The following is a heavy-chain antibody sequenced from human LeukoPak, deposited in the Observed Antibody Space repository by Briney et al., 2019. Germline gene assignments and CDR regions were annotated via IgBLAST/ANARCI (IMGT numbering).Heavy chain of an antibody. CDR1: GSTFSSYA. Sequence: GGSLRLSCAASGSTFSSYAMSWVRQAPGKGLEWVSAISGSGGSTYYADSVKGRFTISRDNSKNTLYLQMNSLRAEDTAVYYCARDESPFIVVVPAAHQTGQDYWGQGTLVTVSS. CDR2: ISGSGGST. V-gene: IGHV3-23*01. J-gene: IGHJ4*02. CDR3: ARDESPFIVVVPAAHQTGQDY. D-gene: IGHD2-2*01.